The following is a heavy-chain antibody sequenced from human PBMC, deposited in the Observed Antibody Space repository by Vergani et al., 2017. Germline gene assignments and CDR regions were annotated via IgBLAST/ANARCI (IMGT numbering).Heavy chain of an antibody. D-gene: IGHD2-15*01. J-gene: IGHJ5*02. CDR2: IYYSGST. CDR3: ARGYCSGGSCYYRNWFDP. V-gene: IGHV4-30-4*01. CDR1: GGSISSGDYY. Sequence: QVQLQESGPGLVKPSQTLSLTCTVSGGSISSGDYYWSWIRQPPGKGLEWIGYIYYSGSTYYNPSLKSRVTISVDTSKNQFSLKLSSVTAADTAVYYCARGYCSGGSCYYRNWFDPWGQGTLVTVSS.